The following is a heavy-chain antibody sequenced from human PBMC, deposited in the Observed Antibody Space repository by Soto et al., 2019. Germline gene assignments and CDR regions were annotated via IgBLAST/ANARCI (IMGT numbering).Heavy chain of an antibody. CDR2: ISAYNGNT. CDR1: GYTFISYG. D-gene: IGHD3-10*01. Sequence: QVQLVQSGAEVKKPGASVKVSCKASGYTFISYGISWVRKAPGQGLEWMGWISAYNGNTNYAQKLQGRVTMTTDTSTSTAYMELRSLRSDDTAVYYCARVFRAGIYYGSGSSIDYWGQGTLVTVSS. V-gene: IGHV1-18*01. J-gene: IGHJ4*02. CDR3: ARVFRAGIYYGSGSSIDY.